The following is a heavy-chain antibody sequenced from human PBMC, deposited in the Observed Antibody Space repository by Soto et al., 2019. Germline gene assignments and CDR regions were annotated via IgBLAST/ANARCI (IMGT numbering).Heavy chain of an antibody. D-gene: IGHD1-26*01. CDR3: ARLRELLPGGHYYYYGMDV. CDR2: INHSGST. Sequence: SETLSLTCAVYGGSFSGYYWSWIRQPPGKGLEWIGEINHSGSTNYNPSLKSRVTISVDTSKNQFSLKLSSVTAADTAVYYCARLRELLPGGHYYYYGMDVWGQGTTVTVSS. J-gene: IGHJ6*02. V-gene: IGHV4-34*01. CDR1: GGSFSGYY.